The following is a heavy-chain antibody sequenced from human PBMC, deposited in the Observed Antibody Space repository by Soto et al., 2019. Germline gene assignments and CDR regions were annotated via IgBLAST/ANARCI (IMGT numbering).Heavy chain of an antibody. CDR1: GYTFTSYG. CDR3: AASGSSGQFEH. J-gene: IGHJ4*02. V-gene: IGHV1-18*01. CDR2: ISAYNGNT. D-gene: IGHD3-10*01. Sequence: ASVKVSCKASGYTFTSYGISWVRQAPGQGLEWMEWISAYNGNTNYAQKLQGRVTMTTDTSTSTAYMELRSLSSVTAADTAVYYCAASGSSGQFEHWAQGTLVTVSS.